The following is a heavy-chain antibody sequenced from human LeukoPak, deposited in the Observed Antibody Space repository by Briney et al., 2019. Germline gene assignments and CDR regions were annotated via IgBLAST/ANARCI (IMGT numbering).Heavy chain of an antibody. CDR2: IYYSGST. J-gene: IGHJ3*02. CDR3: ARLATTVTTGSSHAFDI. CDR1: GGSISSYY. Sequence: KASETLSLTCTVSGGSISSYYWSWIRQPPGKGLEWIGYIYYSGSTNYNPSLKSRVTISVDTSKNQFSLKLSSVTAAVTAVYYCARLATTVTTGSSHAFDIWGQGTMVTVSS. V-gene: IGHV4-59*08. D-gene: IGHD4-17*01.